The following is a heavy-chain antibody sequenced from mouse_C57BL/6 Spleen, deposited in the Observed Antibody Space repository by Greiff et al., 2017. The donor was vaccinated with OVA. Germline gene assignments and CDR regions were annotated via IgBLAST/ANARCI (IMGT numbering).Heavy chain of an antibody. J-gene: IGHJ2*01. CDR2: IHPNSGST. CDR3: ARDTTASYYFDY. Sequence: QVQLKQPGAELVKPGASVKLSCKASGYTFTSYWMHWVKQRPGQGLEWIGMIHPNSGSTNYNEKFKSKATLTVDKSSSTAYMQLSSLTSEDSAVYYCARDTTASYYFDYWGQGTTLTVSS. V-gene: IGHV1-64*01. CDR1: GYTFTSYW. D-gene: IGHD1-2*01.